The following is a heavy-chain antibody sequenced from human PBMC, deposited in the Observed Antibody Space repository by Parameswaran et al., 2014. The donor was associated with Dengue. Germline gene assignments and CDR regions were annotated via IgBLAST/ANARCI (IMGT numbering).Heavy chain of an antibody. CDR3: ARGNYGDYGFDY. CDR2: INAGNGNT. J-gene: IGHJ4*02. V-gene: IGHV1-3*01. Sequence: WVRQAPGQRLEWMGWINAGNGNTKYSQKFQGRVTITRDTSASTAYMELSSLRSEDTAVYYCARGNYGDYGFDYWGQGTLVTVSS. D-gene: IGHD4-17*01.